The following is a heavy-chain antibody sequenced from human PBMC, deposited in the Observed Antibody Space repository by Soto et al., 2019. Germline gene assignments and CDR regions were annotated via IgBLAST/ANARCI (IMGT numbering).Heavy chain of an antibody. D-gene: IGHD3-10*01. CDR3: ARGSYYGSGSYLVYYYYFLDF. CDR1: GGSFSGYY. CDR2: INHSGST. J-gene: IGHJ6*03. Sequence: SETLSLTCAVYGGSFSGYYWSWIRQPPGKGLEWIGEINHSGSTNYNPSLKSRVTISVDTSKNQFSLKLSSVTAADTAVYYCARGSYYGSGSYLVYYYYFLDFSGKGTTVTGSS. V-gene: IGHV4-34*01.